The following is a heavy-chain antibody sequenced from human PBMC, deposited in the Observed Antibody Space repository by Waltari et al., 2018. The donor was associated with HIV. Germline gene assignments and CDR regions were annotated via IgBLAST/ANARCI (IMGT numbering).Heavy chain of an antibody. CDR2: IYYSGRT. J-gene: IGHJ4*02. V-gene: IGHV4-39*01. Sequence: QLQLEESGPGVVKPSETLSLTCTVSGGSINNRSYYWGWIRQPPGKELEWIGSIYYSGRTYYNPSLKSRVIISVDTSKNQFSLNLSSVTAADRAVYYCASHYAAYRYPLDHWGQGTLVTVSS. D-gene: IGHD2-2*01. CDR3: ASHYAAYRYPLDH. CDR1: GGSINNRSYY.